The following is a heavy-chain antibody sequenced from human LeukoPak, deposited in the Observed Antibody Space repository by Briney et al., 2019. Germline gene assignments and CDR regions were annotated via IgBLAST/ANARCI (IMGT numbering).Heavy chain of an antibody. V-gene: IGHV1-2*02. CDR3: ARGARAVARHYYYYMDV. J-gene: IGHJ6*03. CDR2: INPNSGGT. CDR1: GYTFTGYY. Sequence: ASVKVSCKASGYTFTGYYMHWVRQAPGQGLEWMGWINPNSGGTNYAQKFQGRVTMTRDTSISTAYMELSRLRSDDTAVYYCARGARAVARHYYYYMDVWGKGTTVTVSS. D-gene: IGHD4-23*01.